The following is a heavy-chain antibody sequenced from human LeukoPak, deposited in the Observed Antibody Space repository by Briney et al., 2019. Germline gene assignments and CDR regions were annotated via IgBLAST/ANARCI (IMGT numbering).Heavy chain of an antibody. V-gene: IGHV4-38-2*01. Sequence: AGGSLRLSCAGSGFPFSSDAMNWVRQPPGKGLEWIGSIYYSGSTYYNPSLKSRVTISVDTSKNQFSLKLSSVTAADTAVYYCASKGRGITISDYWGQGTLVTVSS. CDR3: ASKGRGITISDY. CDR2: IYYSGST. CDR1: GFPFSSDA. J-gene: IGHJ4*02. D-gene: IGHD3-9*01.